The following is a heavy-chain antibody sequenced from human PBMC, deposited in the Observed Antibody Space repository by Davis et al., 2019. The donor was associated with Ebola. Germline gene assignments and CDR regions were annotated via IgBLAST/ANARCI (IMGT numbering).Heavy chain of an antibody. CDR3: ARGGAAAGYYYYYYGMDV. J-gene: IGHJ6*04. D-gene: IGHD6-13*01. CDR2: ISSSSSYI. Sequence: GASLKISCAASGIIFSSYSMYCVRQAPGKGLEWVSSISSSSSYIYYADSVKGRFTISRDNAKNSLYLQMNSLRAEDTAVYYCARGGAAAGYYYYYYGMDVWGKGTTVTVSS. V-gene: IGHV3-21*01. CDR1: GIIFSSYS.